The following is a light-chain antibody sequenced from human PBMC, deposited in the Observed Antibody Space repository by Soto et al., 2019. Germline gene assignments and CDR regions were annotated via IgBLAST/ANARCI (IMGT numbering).Light chain of an antibody. J-gene: IGLJ1*01. V-gene: IGLV2-8*01. Sequence: QSALTQPPSASRSPGQSVTIPCTGTKNDIGVYDFVSWYQHHPGKAPRLIIYEVVQRPSGVPDRFSGSKSGNTASLTVSGLQAADEADYFCKSYAGSNTYVFGSGTKVTVL. CDR2: EVV. CDR1: KNDIGVYDF. CDR3: KSYAGSNTYV.